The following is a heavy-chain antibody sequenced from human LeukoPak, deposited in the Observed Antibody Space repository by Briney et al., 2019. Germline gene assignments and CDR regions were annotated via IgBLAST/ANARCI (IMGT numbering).Heavy chain of an antibody. J-gene: IGHJ4*02. V-gene: IGHV3-23*01. CDR2: ISGSGGST. CDR1: GFTFSSFA. D-gene: IGHD2-2*01. Sequence: GGSLRLSYAASGFTFSSFAMSWVRQAPGKGLEWVSDISGSGGSTYYADSVKGRFTISRDNSKNTLYLQMNSLRAEDTAVYYCAKVGYCSSTSCPNDYWGQGTLVTVSS. CDR3: AKVGYCSSTSCPNDY.